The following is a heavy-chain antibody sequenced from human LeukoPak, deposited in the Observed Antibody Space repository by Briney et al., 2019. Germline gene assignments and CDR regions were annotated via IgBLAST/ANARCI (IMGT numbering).Heavy chain of an antibody. Sequence: GASVKVSCKASGYTFTSYYMHWVRQAPGQGLEWMGWINPNSGGTNYAQKFQGRVTMTRDTSISTAYMELSRLRSDDTAVYYCARGAYYYYYYYMDVWGKGTTVTVSS. CDR3: ARGAYYYYYYYMDV. CDR1: GYTFTSYY. V-gene: IGHV1-2*02. CDR2: INPNSGGT. J-gene: IGHJ6*03.